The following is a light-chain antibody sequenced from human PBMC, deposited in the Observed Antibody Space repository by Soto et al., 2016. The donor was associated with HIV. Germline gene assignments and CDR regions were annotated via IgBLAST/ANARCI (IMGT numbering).Light chain of an antibody. CDR3: QQSYSTPRT. CDR1: QGIRND. CDR2: ASS. V-gene: IGKV1-6*01. Sequence: AIQMTQSPSSLSASVGDRVTITCRASQGIRNDLGWYQQRPGKPPKLLIYASSSLQSGVPSRFSGSGFGTDFTLTISSLQPEDFATYYCQQSYSTPRTFGQGTKVEIK. J-gene: IGKJ1*01.